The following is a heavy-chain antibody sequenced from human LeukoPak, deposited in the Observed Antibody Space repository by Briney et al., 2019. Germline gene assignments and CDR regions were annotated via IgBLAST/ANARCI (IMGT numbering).Heavy chain of an antibody. CDR3: ARVVVTAILSYYYYGMDV. V-gene: IGHV4-59*01. Sequence: PSETLSLTCTVSGGSISSYYWSWIRQPPGKGLEWIGYIYYSGSTNYNPSLKSRVTISVDTSKNQFSLKLSSVTAADTAVYYCARVVVTAILSYYYYGMDVWGQGTTVTVSS. CDR1: GGSISSYY. D-gene: IGHD2-21*02. J-gene: IGHJ6*02. CDR2: IYYSGST.